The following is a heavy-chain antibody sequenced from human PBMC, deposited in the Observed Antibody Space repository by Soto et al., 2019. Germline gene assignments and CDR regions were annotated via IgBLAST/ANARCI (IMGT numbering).Heavy chain of an antibody. CDR1: GFTFSIYG. D-gene: IGHD6-6*01. CDR3: AKAAPPGTLDY. J-gene: IGHJ4*02. V-gene: IGHV3-30*18. CDR2: ISYDGSNK. Sequence: GGSLRLSCAASGFTFSIYGMHWVRQAPGKGLEWVAVISYDGSNKYYADSVKGRFTISRDNSKNTLYLQMNSLRAEDTAVYYCAKAAPPGTLDYWGQGNLVTVS.